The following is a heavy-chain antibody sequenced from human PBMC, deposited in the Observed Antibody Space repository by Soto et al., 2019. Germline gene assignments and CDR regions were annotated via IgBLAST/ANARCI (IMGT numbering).Heavy chain of an antibody. CDR1: GLTFISYA. Sequence: PGGSLRLSCEASGLTFISYAMSWVRQAPGKGLEWVSAISGSGSTYYADSVKGRFTISRDNSKNTLYLQMNSLTAEDTAVYYCAKALRYNYNYNWFDPWGQGTLVTVS. J-gene: IGHJ5*02. CDR2: ISGSGST. CDR3: AKALRYNYNYNWFDP. V-gene: IGHV3-23*01. D-gene: IGHD1-1*01.